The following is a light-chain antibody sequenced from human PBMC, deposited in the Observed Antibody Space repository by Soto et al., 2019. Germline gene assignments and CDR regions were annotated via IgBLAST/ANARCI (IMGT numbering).Light chain of an antibody. Sequence: DIVMTQSPDSLAVSLGERATINCKSSQSVLYSSNNKNYLAWYQQKPGQPPKPLIYWASTRESGVPDRFSGSGSGTDFTLTISSLQAEDVAVYYCQQYYSPPLTFGQGTKLEIK. CDR3: QQYYSPPLT. CDR1: QSVLYSSNNKNY. J-gene: IGKJ2*01. CDR2: WAS. V-gene: IGKV4-1*01.